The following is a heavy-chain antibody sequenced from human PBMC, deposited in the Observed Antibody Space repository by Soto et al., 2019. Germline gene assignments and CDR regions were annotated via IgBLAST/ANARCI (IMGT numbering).Heavy chain of an antibody. CDR2: INHSGVT. CDR1: GGSFSGYY. J-gene: IGHJ5*02. Sequence: QVHLQQWSAGLLKPSETLSLTCADSGGSFSGYYWSWIRQPQGKGLEWIGEINHSGVTNYSPSLKRRVTISVDRSTKQFTLNLTSVTAADTAFYYCAREATGEITSRYNSWFDLWGQGTLVTVSS. D-gene: IGHD1-1*01. V-gene: IGHV4-34*01. CDR3: AREATGEITSRYNSWFDL.